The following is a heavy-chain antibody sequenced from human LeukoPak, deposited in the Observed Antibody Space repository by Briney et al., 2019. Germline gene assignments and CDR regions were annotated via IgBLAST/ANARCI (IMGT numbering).Heavy chain of an antibody. V-gene: IGHV3-53*01. CDR1: GFTVSSNY. D-gene: IGHD6-13*01. CDR2: IYSGGST. Sequence: GGSLRLSCAASGFTVSSNYMSWVRQAPGKGLEWVSVIYSGGSTYYADSVKGRFTISRDNSKNTLYLQMNSLRAEDTAVYYCASGGDSSSWYDGYWGQGTLVTVSS. CDR3: ASGGDSSSWYDGY. J-gene: IGHJ4*02.